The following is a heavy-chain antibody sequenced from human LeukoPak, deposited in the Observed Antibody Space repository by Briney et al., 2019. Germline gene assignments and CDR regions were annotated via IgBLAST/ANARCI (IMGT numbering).Heavy chain of an antibody. D-gene: IGHD2-2*01. Sequence: ASVKVSCKASGYSFTGYYIHWVRQAPGQGLEWMGWINPNSGGTNSAQKFQGRVTMTRDTSISTAYMELSRLKSDDTAVYYCARAYQDNWFDPWGQGTLVTVSS. CDR1: GYSFTGYY. V-gene: IGHV1-2*02. J-gene: IGHJ5*02. CDR2: INPNSGGT. CDR3: ARAYQDNWFDP.